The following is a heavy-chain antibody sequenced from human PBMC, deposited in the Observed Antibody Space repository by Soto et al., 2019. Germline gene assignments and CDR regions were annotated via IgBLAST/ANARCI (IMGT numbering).Heavy chain of an antibody. J-gene: IGHJ3*02. CDR1: GFTVSSNY. V-gene: IGHV3-53*01. Sequence: GSLRISCSTSGFTVSSNYLSWVRPAPGKGPGVVSVIYCGGSTYYADSVKGRFTISRDNSKNTLYLQMNSLRAEDTAVYYCARDSRDGYNDAFDIWGQGTMVTVSS. D-gene: IGHD5-12*01. CDR3: ARDSRDGYNDAFDI. CDR2: IYCGGST.